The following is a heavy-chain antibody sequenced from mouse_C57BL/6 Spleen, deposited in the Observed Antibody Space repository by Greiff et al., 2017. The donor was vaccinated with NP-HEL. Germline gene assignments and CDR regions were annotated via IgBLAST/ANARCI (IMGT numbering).Heavy chain of an antibody. CDR2: ISDGGSYT. J-gene: IGHJ1*03. D-gene: IGHD2-3*01. CDR1: GFTFSSYA. Sequence: EVQRVESGGGLVKPGGSLKLSCAASGFTFSSYAMSWVRQTPEKRLEWVATISDGGSYTYYPDNVKGRFTISRDNAKNNLYLQMSHLKSEDTAMYYCANFDGYYRYFDVWGTGTTVTVSS. V-gene: IGHV5-4*01. CDR3: ANFDGYYRYFDV.